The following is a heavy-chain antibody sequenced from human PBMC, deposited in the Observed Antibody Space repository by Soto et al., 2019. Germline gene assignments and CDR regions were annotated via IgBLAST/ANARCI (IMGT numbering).Heavy chain of an antibody. CDR1: GGSISSGGYY. Sequence: QVQLQESGPGLVKPSQTLSLTCTVSGGSISSGGYYWSWIRQHPGKGLEWIGYIYYSGSTYYNPSLKSRFTIPVDTSKNHFPLKLTPVPAGATAVYSCARRINPWGKGTLVTVSS. V-gene: IGHV4-31*03. CDR3: ARRINP. CDR2: IYYSGST. J-gene: IGHJ5*02.